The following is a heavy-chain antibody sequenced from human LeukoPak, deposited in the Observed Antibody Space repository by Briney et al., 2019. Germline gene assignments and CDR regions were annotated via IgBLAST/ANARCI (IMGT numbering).Heavy chain of an antibody. CDR1: GYSISSGYY. D-gene: IGHD3-3*01. V-gene: IGHV4-38-2*02. CDR2: IYHSGST. Sequence: SETLSLTCTVSGYSISSGYYWGWIRQPPGKGLEWIGSIYHSGSTYYSPSLKSRVTISVDTSKNQFSLKLSSVTAADTAVYYCARGGQAIFGVVTPYNWFDPWGQGTLVTVSS. J-gene: IGHJ5*02. CDR3: ARGGQAIFGVVTPYNWFDP.